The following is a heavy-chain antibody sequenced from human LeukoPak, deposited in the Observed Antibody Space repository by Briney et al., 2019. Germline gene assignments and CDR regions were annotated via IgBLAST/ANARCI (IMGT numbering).Heavy chain of an antibody. CDR1: GYTFTSYD. J-gene: IGHJ4*02. D-gene: IGHD3-3*01. CDR2: MNPNSGNT. CDR3: ARTHIPQYDFWTASI. Sequence: ASVKVSCKASGYTFTSYDINWVRQATGQGLEWMGWMNPNSGNTGYAQKFQGRVTMTRNTSISTAYMELSSLRSEDTAVYYCARTHIPQYDFWTASIWGQGTLVAVSS. V-gene: IGHV1-8*01.